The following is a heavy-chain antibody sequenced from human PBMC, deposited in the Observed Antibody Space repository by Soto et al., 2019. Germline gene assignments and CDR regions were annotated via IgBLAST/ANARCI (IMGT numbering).Heavy chain of an antibody. CDR1: GFTFSSYG. V-gene: IGHV3-30*18. CDR3: AKGKDYYDSSGSTPLDY. J-gene: IGHJ4*02. D-gene: IGHD3-22*01. CDR2: ISYDGSNK. Sequence: PGGSLRLSCAASGFTFSSYGMHWVRQAPGKGLEWVAVISYDGSNKYYADSVKGRFTISRDNSKNTLYLQMNSLRAEDTAVYYCAKGKDYYDSSGSTPLDYWGQGTLVTVSS.